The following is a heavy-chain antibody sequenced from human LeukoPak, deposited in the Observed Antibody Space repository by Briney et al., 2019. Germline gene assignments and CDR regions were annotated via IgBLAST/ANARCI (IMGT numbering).Heavy chain of an antibody. CDR1: GFTFSSYA. CDR2: ISYDGSNK. CDR3: AREWGSSSYDY. V-gene: IGHV3-30-3*01. J-gene: IGHJ4*02. D-gene: IGHD6-13*01. Sequence: GGSLRLSCAASGFTFSSYAMHWVRQAPGKGLEWVAVISYDGSNKYYADSMKGRSTISRDNSKNTMFLQMNSLRAEDTAVYYCAREWGSSSYDYWGQGTLVTVSS.